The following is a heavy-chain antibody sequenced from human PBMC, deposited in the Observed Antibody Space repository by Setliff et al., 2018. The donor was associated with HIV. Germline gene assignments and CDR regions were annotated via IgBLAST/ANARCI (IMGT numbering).Heavy chain of an antibody. CDR2: IHYSGST. V-gene: IGHV4-61*01. CDR1: GGSISTSRSY. D-gene: IGHD3-10*01. J-gene: IGHJ4*02. Sequence: SETLSLTCTVSGGSISTSRSYWTWTRQPPGKGLEWIGNIHYSGSTNYNPSLKSRVTISVDTSRSQFSLKLSAVTAADTAVYYCARGRDKYGPIDYWGQGTLVTVSS. CDR3: ARGRDKYGPIDY.